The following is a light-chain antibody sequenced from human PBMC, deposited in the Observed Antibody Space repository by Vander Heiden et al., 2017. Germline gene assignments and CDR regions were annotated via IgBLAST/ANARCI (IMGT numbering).Light chain of an antibody. CDR2: NDN. Sequence: SVLTQPPSASGTPGQRVTISCSGSSSNIGRNPVNWYQHLPGTAPKVLIFNDNQRPSGVPDRFSGSKSGTSASLVISGLQSEDEADYYCAPWDDSLNGWVFGGGTKLTVL. CDR1: SSNIGRNP. V-gene: IGLV1-44*01. J-gene: IGLJ3*02. CDR3: APWDDSLNGWV.